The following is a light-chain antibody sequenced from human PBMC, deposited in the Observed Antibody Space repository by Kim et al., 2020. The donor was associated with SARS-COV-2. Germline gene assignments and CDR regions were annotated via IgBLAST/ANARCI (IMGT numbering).Light chain of an antibody. CDR3: NSRDRSGNHR. V-gene: IGLV3-19*01. CDR2: GKN. CDR1: SLRTYY. J-gene: IGLJ2*01. Sequence: VALGQTVRITCQGDSLRTYYASWYQQKPGQAPVLVIYGKNNRPSGIPDRFSGSSSGNTASLTITGTQAEDEADYYCNSRDRSGNHRFSGGTQLTVL.